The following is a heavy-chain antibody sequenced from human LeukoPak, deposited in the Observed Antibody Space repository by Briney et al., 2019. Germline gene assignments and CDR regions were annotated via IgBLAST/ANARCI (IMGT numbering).Heavy chain of an antibody. D-gene: IGHD3-10*01. Sequence: QPGRSLRLSCAAAEFTFSSYGMHWVRQAPGKGLEWVAMIWYDGRNKVYADSVEGRFTISRDNSKNTLYLQMNSLRVDDTAVYYCARDPFGTARVRGRYYYGMDVWGQGTTVTVSS. CDR2: IWYDGRNK. CDR3: ARDPFGTARVRGRYYYGMDV. CDR1: EFTFSSYG. J-gene: IGHJ6*02. V-gene: IGHV3-33*01.